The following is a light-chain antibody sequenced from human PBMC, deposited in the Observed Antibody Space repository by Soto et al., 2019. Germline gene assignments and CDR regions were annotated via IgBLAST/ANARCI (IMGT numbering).Light chain of an antibody. J-gene: IGLJ1*01. CDR2: HVT. V-gene: IGLV2-14*03. CDR3: CSLTTSHTYV. Sequence: QSALTQPASVSGSPGQSITISCTGTSSDIGHYDYVSWYQQHPGKAPKLMIYHVTYRPSGVSNRYSGSKSGNSASLTISGLQTDDEADYYCCSLTTSHTYVFGSGTKVTVL. CDR1: SSDIGHYDY.